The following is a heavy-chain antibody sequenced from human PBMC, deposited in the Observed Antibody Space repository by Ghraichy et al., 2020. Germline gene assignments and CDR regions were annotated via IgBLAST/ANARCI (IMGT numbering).Heavy chain of an antibody. V-gene: IGHV4-59*01. CDR1: GDSISNYY. CDR2: LYYSGGT. J-gene: IGHJ6*02. D-gene: IGHD2-2*01. CDR3: ARGHCSGNTCYAWDYYYGMDV. Sequence: LNISCTVSGDSISNYYWHWIRQPPGKGLEWIGYLYYSGGTNYNPSLRSRVTMSVDTSKNQFSLKLSSVTAADSAVYYCARGHCSGNTCYAWDYYYGMDVWGQGTPVTVSS.